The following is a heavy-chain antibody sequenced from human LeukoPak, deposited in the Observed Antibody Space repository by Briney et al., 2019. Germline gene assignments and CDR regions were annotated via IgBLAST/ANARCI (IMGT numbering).Heavy chain of an antibody. J-gene: IGHJ4*02. CDR2: INPNSGGT. Sequence: GASVKVSCKASGYTFTGYYMHWVRQAPGQGLEWIGWINPNSGGTNYAQKLQGRVTMTRDTSISTAYMELSRLRSDDTAVYYCAQTRYLYYFDYWGQGTLVTVSS. D-gene: IGHD1-14*01. CDR3: AQTRYLYYFDY. CDR1: GYTFTGYY. V-gene: IGHV1-2*02.